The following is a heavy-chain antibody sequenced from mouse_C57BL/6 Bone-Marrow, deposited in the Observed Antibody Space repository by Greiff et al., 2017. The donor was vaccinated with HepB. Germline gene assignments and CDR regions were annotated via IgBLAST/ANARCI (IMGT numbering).Heavy chain of an antibody. Sequence: DVKLQESGAELVKPGASVKLSCTASGFNIKDYYMHWVKQRTEQGLEWIGRIDPEDGETKYAPKFQGKATIPADTSSNTAYLQLSSLTSEDTAVYYCAGYGSSSGYFDYWGQGTTLTVSS. V-gene: IGHV14-2*01. CDR3: AGYGSSSGYFDY. CDR1: GFNIKDYY. CDR2: IDPEDGET. J-gene: IGHJ2*01. D-gene: IGHD1-1*01.